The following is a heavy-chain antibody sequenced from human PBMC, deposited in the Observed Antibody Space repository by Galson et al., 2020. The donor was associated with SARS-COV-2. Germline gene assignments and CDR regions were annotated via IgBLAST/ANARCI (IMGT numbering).Heavy chain of an antibody. CDR3: EWIDSRGGRGDY. CDR1: VFFLSTSGMS. J-gene: IGHJ4*02. D-gene: IGHD6-19*01. Sequence: ESGPTLVNPPQTLTLTCTFSVFFLSTSGMSVSWIRQPPGKALEWLARIDWDDDQYYSTSLKTRHTISKDTSKNQVVLTMTNMDPVDTATYDCEWIDSRGGRGDYWGQGTLVTVSS. CDR2: IDWDDDQ. V-gene: IGHV2-70*11.